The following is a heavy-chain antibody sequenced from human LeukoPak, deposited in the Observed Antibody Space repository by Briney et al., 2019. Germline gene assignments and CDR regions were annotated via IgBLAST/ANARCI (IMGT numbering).Heavy chain of an antibody. V-gene: IGHV1-46*01. CDR3: VCEDGDTDYFDY. CDR1: GYTFTSYY. CDR2: INPSGGST. D-gene: IGHD4-17*01. J-gene: IGHJ4*02. Sequence: ASVKVSCKASGYTFTSYYMHWVRQAPGQGLEWMGIINPSGGSTSYAQKFQGRVTMTRDTSTSTVYMELSSLRSEDTAVYYCVCEDGDTDYFDYWGQGTLVTVSS.